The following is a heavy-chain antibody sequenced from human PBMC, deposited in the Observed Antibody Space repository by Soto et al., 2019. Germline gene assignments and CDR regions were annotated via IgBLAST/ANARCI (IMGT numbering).Heavy chain of an antibody. Sequence: QVQLVQSGAELKKPGASVKVSCKASGYTFTTYAISWVRQAPGQGLEWMGWISAYNGNTKYAQNLQGRVTMTTDTSTSTAYMKLRSLRSDDTAVQYCTRDGPPFDYWGQGTLVTVSS. J-gene: IGHJ4*02. CDR1: GYTFTTYA. CDR3: TRDGPPFDY. V-gene: IGHV1-18*01. CDR2: ISAYNGNT.